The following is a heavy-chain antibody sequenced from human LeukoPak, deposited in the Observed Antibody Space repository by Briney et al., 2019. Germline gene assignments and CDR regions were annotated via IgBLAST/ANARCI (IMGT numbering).Heavy chain of an antibody. CDR3: ARVGSGSYWYAFDI. CDR2: VYHTGYT. V-gene: IGHV4-30-4*01. D-gene: IGHD3-10*01. J-gene: IGHJ3*02. Sequence: SETLSLTCTVSGGSLNTGDFFWSWIRQPPGKGLEWIGYVYHTGYTYYNPALKSRVTISVDTSKNQFSLKLSSVTAADTAVYYCARVGSGSYWYAFDIWGQGTMVTVSS. CDR1: GGSLNTGDFF.